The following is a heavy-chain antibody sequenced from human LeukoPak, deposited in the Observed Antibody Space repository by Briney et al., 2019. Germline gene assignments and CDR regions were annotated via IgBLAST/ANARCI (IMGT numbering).Heavy chain of an antibody. CDR3: ASLYSSH. J-gene: IGHJ4*02. D-gene: IGHD6-19*01. Sequence: GGSLRLSCAASGFTFSNAWMSWVRQAPGKGLEWVSSISSSSSYIYYADSVKGRFTISRDNAKNSLYLQMNSLRAEDTAVYYCASLYSSHWGQGTLVTVSS. V-gene: IGHV3-21*01. CDR1: GFTFSNAW. CDR2: ISSSSSYI.